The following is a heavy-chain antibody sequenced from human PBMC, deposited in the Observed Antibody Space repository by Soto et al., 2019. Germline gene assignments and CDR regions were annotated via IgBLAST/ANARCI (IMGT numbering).Heavy chain of an antibody. CDR3: AKGVHVYHYCGMDV. V-gene: IGHV3-30*18. CDR2: ISYDGSNK. Sequence: GGSLRLSCAASGFTFSSYGMHWVRQAPGKGLEWVAVISYDGSNKYYADSVKGRFTISRDNSKNTLYLQMNSLRAEDTAVYYCAKGVHVYHYCGMDVWGQGTTVTVSS. CDR1: GFTFSSYG. J-gene: IGHJ6*02.